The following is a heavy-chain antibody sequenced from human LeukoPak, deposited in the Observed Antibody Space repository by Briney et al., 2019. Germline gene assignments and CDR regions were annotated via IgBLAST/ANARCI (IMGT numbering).Heavy chain of an antibody. CDR3: GRGSAAPDH. CDR2: ILPDGSVK. J-gene: IGHJ4*02. CDR1: GFTLGSFW. V-gene: IGHV3-7*01. D-gene: IGHD6-6*01. Sequence: GGSLRLSCAASGFTLGSFWVSWVRPPPGKGLGWGANILPDGSVKNYVDSVKGRFIISRDNAKNSVSLQMNSLRAEDTAVYYCGRGSAAPDHWGQGTLVTVSS.